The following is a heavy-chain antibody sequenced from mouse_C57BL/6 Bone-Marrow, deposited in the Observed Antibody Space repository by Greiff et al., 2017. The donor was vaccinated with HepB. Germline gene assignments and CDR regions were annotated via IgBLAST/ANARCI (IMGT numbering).Heavy chain of an antibody. CDR3: AREGGIYYPWFAY. J-gene: IGHJ3*01. Sequence: VQLQQSGAELVRPGTSVKVSCKASGYAFTNHLIEWVKQRPGQGLEWIGVIFPGSGGTNYNEKFKGKATLTADKSSSTAYMQLSSLTSEDSAVYFCAREGGIYYPWFAYWGQGTVVTVAA. D-gene: IGHD1-1*02. V-gene: IGHV1-54*01. CDR1: GYAFTNHL. CDR2: IFPGSGGT.